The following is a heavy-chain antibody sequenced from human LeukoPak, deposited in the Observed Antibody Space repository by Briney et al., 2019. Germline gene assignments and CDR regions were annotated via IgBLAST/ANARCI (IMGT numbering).Heavy chain of an antibody. CDR3: ARTPSRSYYPGYFDY. CDR2: TSGSGNTA. J-gene: IGHJ4*02. Sequence: PGGTLRLSCVASGFTFSSYAMTWVRQAPGKGLEWVSCTSGSGNTAYYADSVTGRFTISRDNSKNTLYLQMSSLRAEDTAVYYCARTPSRSYYPGYFDYWGQGTLVTVSS. CDR1: GFTFSSYA. D-gene: IGHD1-26*01. V-gene: IGHV3-23*01.